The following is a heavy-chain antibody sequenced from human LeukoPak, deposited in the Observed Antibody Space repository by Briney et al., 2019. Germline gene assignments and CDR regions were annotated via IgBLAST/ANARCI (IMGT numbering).Heavy chain of an antibody. Sequence: SETLSLTCTVSGGSISSSSYYWGWIRQPPGKGLEWIGSIYYSGSTYYNPSLRSRVTISVDTSKNQFSLKLSSVTAADTAVYYCARLRIAVAGTDYFDYWAREPWSPSPQ. J-gene: IGHJ4*02. D-gene: IGHD6-19*01. CDR2: IYYSGST. V-gene: IGHV4-39*01. CDR1: GGSISSSSYY. CDR3: ARLRIAVAGTDYFDY.